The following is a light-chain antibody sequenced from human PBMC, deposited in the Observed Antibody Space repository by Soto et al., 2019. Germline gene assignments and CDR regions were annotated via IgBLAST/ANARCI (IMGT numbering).Light chain of an antibody. CDR2: DVS. Sequence: QSSLTQPRSVSGSPGQSVTISCTGTSSDVGGYNYVSWYQQHPGKAPTLMIYDVSKRPSGVPDRFSGSKSGNTASLTIAVLQAEDDADYYCCSYAGSYTLVFGGGTKLTVL. CDR3: CSYAGSYTLV. J-gene: IGLJ3*02. V-gene: IGLV2-11*01. CDR1: SSDVGGYNY.